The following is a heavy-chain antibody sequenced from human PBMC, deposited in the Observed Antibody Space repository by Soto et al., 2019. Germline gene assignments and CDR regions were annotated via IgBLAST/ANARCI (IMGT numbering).Heavy chain of an antibody. V-gene: IGHV4-31*03. CDR2: IYYSGST. D-gene: IGHD3-16*01. CDR3: ARDGGTRANFDY. Sequence: TLSLTCTVSGGSISSGVYYWSWIRQHPGKGLEWIGYIYYSGSTYYNPSLKSRVTISVDTSKNQFSLKLSSVTAADTAVYYCARDGGTRANFDYWGQGTLVTVS. CDR1: GGSISSGVYY. J-gene: IGHJ4*02.